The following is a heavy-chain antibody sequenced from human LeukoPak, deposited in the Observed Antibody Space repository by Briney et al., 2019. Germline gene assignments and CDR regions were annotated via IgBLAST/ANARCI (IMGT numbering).Heavy chain of an antibody. V-gene: IGHV4-34*01. CDR3: ARGKRGRTNGVFDY. CDR1: GGSFSGYY. CDR2: INHSGST. D-gene: IGHD2-8*01. Sequence: SETLSLTCAVYGGSFSGYYWSWIRQPPGKGLEWIGEINHSGSTNYNPSLKSRVTISVDTSKNQFSLKLSSVTAADTAVYYCARGKRGRTNGVFDYWAREPWSPSPQ. J-gene: IGHJ4*02.